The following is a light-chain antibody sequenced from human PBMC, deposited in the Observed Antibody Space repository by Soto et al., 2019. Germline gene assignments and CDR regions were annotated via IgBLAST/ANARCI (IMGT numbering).Light chain of an antibody. J-gene: IGLJ1*01. V-gene: IGLV1-47*01. CDR3: AAWDDSLGGLYV. CDR2: RSN. Sequence: QSVLTQPPSASGTPGQRVTISCSGSSFNIASNYVYWYQQLPGTAPKLLIYRSNQRPSGVPDRFSGSKSGTSASLAINGLRSDDEADYYCAAWDDSLGGLYVFGTGTKLTVL. CDR1: SFNIASNY.